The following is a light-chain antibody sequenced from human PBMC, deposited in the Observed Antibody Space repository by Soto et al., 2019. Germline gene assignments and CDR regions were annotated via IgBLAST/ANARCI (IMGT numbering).Light chain of an antibody. CDR1: QTVIRY. Sequence: IQMTQFPASLSASVGDRVTITCRSGQTVIRYLTWYQQKLGRAPNLLIYAVSTLQSVVASRFTGSGSGTEFTRTIRDLQPAAFAPYCCQQSSITLFPFGPGTQVEIK. CDR3: QQSSITLFP. V-gene: IGKV1-39*01. CDR2: AVS. J-gene: IGKJ3*01.